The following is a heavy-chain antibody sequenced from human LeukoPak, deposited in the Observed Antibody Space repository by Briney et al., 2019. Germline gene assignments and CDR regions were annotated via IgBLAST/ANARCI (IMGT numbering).Heavy chain of an antibody. J-gene: IGHJ6*02. Sequence: ASVKVSCKASGYTFTSYGISWVRQAPGQGLEWMGWISAYNGNTNYAQKLQGRVTMTTDTSTSTAYMELRSLRPDDTAVYYCSRMVRGVINYYYYGMDVWGQGTTVTVSS. CDR2: ISAYNGNT. V-gene: IGHV1-18*01. D-gene: IGHD3-10*01. CDR3: SRMVRGVINYYYYGMDV. CDR1: GYTFTSYG.